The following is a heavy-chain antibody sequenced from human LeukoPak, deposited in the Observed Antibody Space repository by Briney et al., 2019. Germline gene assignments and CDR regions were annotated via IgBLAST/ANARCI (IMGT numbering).Heavy chain of an antibody. Sequence: GGSLRLSCIVSGFTFTDYSMHWVRQAPGKGLEWVAVISNDGSNKYYADSVKGRFTISRDNSKNTLYLQMNSLRAEDTAVFYCARTEYGDYAVIDYWGQGTLVTVSS. V-gene: IGHV3-30*04. D-gene: IGHD4-17*01. CDR1: GFTFTDYS. CDR2: ISNDGSNK. CDR3: ARTEYGDYAVIDY. J-gene: IGHJ4*02.